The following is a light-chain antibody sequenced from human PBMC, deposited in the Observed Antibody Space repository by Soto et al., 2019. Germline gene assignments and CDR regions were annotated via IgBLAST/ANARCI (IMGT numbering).Light chain of an antibody. CDR1: RSDFGGTNY. CDR2: EVT. CDR3: TSYAGSYADVV. V-gene: IGLV2-8*01. J-gene: IGLJ2*01. Sequence: QSALTQPPSASGSPGQSVTISCTGARSDFGGTNYVSWYQQHPGKAPKLMIFEVTKRPSGVPDRFSGSKSGNTASLTVSGLQAEDEADYYCTSYAGSYADVVFGGGTKLTVL.